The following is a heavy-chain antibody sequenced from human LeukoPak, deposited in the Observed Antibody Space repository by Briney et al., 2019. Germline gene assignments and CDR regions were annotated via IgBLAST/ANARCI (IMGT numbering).Heavy chain of an antibody. D-gene: IGHD1-26*01. CDR1: GYTFAKYG. V-gene: IGHV1-18*01. Sequence: GASVKVSCKASGYTFAKYGIGWMRQAPGQGLEWMGWISANNGNTNYAQKLQGRVTLTTDTSTNTAYMELRSLRSDDTAVYYCASRGGTYPYYFDYWGQGTLVSVSS. CDR2: ISANNGNT. CDR3: ASRGGTYPYYFDY. J-gene: IGHJ4*02.